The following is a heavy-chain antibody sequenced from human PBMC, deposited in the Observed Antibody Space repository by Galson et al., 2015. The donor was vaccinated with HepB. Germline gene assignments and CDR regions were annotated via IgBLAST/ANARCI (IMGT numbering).Heavy chain of an antibody. CDR3: ARLGALYSSSWFGD. CDR2: IYSGGST. Sequence: LSCAASGFTVITNYVSWVRQAPGKGLEWVSIIYSGGSTYYADSVKGRFTISRDNSKNTLYLQMNSLRAEDTAVYYCARLGALYSSSWFGDWGQGTLVTVSS. D-gene: IGHD6-13*01. V-gene: IGHV3-66*02. CDR1: GFTVITNY. J-gene: IGHJ4*02.